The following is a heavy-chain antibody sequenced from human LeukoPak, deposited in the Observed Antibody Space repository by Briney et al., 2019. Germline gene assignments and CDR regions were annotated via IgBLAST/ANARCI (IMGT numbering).Heavy chain of an antibody. D-gene: IGHD2/OR15-2a*01. CDR1: GYPFTDYY. CDR2: INPNSGGT. Sequence: ASVKVSCKASGYPFTDYYIHWVRQAPGQGLEWMGWINPNSGGTKYAQNFQGRVSMTRDTSITTAYMKLSRLRSDDTAVYYCAKGESKDYLNYFDYLNYFDHWGQGALVTVSS. J-gene: IGHJ4*02. CDR3: AKGESKDYLNYFDYLNYFDH. V-gene: IGHV1-2*02.